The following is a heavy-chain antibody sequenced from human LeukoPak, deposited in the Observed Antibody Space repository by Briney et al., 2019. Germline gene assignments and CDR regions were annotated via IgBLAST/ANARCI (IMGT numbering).Heavy chain of an antibody. CDR3: ARINHDYGEGGDFDY. Sequence: ASVKVSCKASGYTFTSYDINWVRQATGQGLEWMGWMNPNSGNTGYAQKFQGRVTMTRNTSISTAYMELGSLKSEDTAVYYCARINHDYGEGGDFDYWGQGTLVTVSS. CDR2: MNPNSGNT. V-gene: IGHV1-8*01. J-gene: IGHJ4*02. CDR1: GYTFTSYD. D-gene: IGHD4-17*01.